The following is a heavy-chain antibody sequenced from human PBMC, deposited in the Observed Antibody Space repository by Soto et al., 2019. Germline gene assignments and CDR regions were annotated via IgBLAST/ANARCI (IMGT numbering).Heavy chain of an antibody. J-gene: IGHJ5*02. V-gene: IGHV3-64D*08. CDR2: ISSNGGST. Sequence: GGSLRLSCSASGFTFSSYAMHWVRQAPGKGLEYVSAISSNGGSTYYADSVKGRFTISRDNSKNTLYLQMSSLRAEDTAVYYCVKGQQLVIGWFDPWGQGTLVTVSS. D-gene: IGHD6-13*01. CDR3: VKGQQLVIGWFDP. CDR1: GFTFSSYA.